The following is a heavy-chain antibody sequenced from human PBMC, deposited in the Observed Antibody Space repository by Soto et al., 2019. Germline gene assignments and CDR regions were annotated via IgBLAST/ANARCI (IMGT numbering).Heavy chain of an antibody. D-gene: IGHD5-18*01. CDR3: AKDNDSYGYARGYFDY. CDR1: GFTFSSYA. V-gene: IGHV3-23*01. Sequence: GGSLRLSCAASGFTFSSYAMSWVRQAPGKGLEWVSAISGSGGSTYYADSVKGRFTISRDNSKNTLYLQMNSLRAEDTAVYYCAKDNDSYGYARGYFDYWGQGTLVTVSS. J-gene: IGHJ4*02. CDR2: ISGSGGST.